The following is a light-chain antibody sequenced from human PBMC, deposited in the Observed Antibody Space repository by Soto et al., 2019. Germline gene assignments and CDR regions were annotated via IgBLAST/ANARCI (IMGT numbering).Light chain of an antibody. V-gene: IGKV1-13*02. J-gene: IGKJ5*01. Sequence: AIPVTQSPSSVSASVGDRVTITCLASQDIRGALAWYQQKPGKPPKLLIYDVSTLENGVPSRFSGDSSGTQFTLTISGLQPEDFGTYYCQQFNSYPVTFGHGTRLDIK. CDR1: QDIRGA. CDR2: DVS. CDR3: QQFNSYPVT.